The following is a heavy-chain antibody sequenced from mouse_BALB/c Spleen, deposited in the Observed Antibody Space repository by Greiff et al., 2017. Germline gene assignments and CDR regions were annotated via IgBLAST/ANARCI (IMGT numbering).Heavy chain of an antibody. CDR3: ARGDGYYDYAMDY. J-gene: IGHJ4*01. V-gene: IGHV5-4*02. Sequence: EVKLVESGGGLVKPGGSLKLSCAASGFTFSDYYMYWVRQTPEKRLEWVATISDGGSYTYYPDSVKGRFTISRDNAKNNLYLQMSSLKSEDTAMYYCARGDGYYDYAMDYWGQGTSVTVSS. CDR1: GFTFSDYY. CDR2: ISDGGSYT. D-gene: IGHD2-3*01.